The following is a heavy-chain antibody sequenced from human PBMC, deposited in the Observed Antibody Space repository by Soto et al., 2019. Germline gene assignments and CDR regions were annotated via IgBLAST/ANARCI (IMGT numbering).Heavy chain of an antibody. CDR3: ARDLRPFYGDYFEDAFDI. Sequence: PSETLSLTCTVSGGSISSGGYYWSWIRQHPGKGLEWIGYIYYSGSTYYNPSLKSRVTISVDTSKNQFSLKLSSVTAADTAVYYCARDLRPFYGDYFEDAFDIWGQGTMVTVSS. CDR1: GGSISSGGYY. V-gene: IGHV4-31*03. CDR2: IYYSGST. J-gene: IGHJ3*02. D-gene: IGHD4-17*01.